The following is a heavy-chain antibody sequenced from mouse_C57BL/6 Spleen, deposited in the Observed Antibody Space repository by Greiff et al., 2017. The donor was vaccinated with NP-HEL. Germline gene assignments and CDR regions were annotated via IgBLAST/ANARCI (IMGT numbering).Heavy chain of an antibody. CDR3: TRGALNYYAMDY. D-gene: IGHD3-1*01. Sequence: QVQLQQSGAELVRPGASVTLSCKASGYTFTDYEMHWVKQTPVHGLEWIGAIDPETGGTAYNQKFKGKAILTADKSSSPAYMELRSLTSEDSAVYYCTRGALNYYAMDYWGQGTSVTVSS. CDR2: IDPETGGT. J-gene: IGHJ4*01. V-gene: IGHV1-15*01. CDR1: GYTFTDYE.